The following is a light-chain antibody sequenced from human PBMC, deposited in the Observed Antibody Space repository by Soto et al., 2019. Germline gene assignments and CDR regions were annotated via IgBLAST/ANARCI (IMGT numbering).Light chain of an antibody. Sequence: QSALTQPASVSGSPVQSITISCTGTSSDIGGYNHVSWYQHHPGKAPKVVIYDVSNRPSGVSNRFCGSKSGNTASLTISGLQAEDEADYYCSSYTTTYTYVFGPGTKVTVL. CDR1: SSDIGGYNH. CDR2: DVS. J-gene: IGLJ1*01. CDR3: SSYTTTYTYV. V-gene: IGLV2-14*03.